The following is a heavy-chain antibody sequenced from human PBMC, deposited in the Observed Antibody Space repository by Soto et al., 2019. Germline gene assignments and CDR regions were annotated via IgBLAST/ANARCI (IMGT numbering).Heavy chain of an antibody. CDR2: ISYDGSNK. CDR3: ARDTHLGGAFDI. V-gene: IGHV3-30-3*01. Sequence: LRLSCAASGFTFSSYAMHWVRQAPGKGLEWVAVISYDGSNKYYADSVKGRFTISRDNSKSTLYLQMNSLRAEDTAVYYCARDTHLGGAFDIWGQGTMVTVSS. J-gene: IGHJ3*02. CDR1: GFTFSSYA. D-gene: IGHD3-3*02.